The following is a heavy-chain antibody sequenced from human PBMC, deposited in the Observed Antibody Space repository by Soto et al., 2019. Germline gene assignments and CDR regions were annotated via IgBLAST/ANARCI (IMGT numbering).Heavy chain of an antibody. V-gene: IGHV5-10-1*01. J-gene: IGHJ6*02. CDR1: GYSFTSYW. Sequence: PGESLKISCRGSGYSFTSYWISWVRQMPGRGLEWMGRIDPSDSYTNYSPSFQGHVTISADKSVNTAYLQWSSLKASDTAMYYCARLVVPAAIGGGGYYYYYGMDVWGQGTTVTVSS. CDR2: IDPSDSYT. D-gene: IGHD2-2*02. CDR3: ARLVVPAAIGGGGYYYYYGMDV.